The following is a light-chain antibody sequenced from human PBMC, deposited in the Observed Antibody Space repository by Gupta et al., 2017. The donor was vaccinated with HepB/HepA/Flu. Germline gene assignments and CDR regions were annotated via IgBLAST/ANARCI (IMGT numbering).Light chain of an antibody. Sequence: DIRLTQSPPTLSGSVGDRVTMTCRASQNIDNWLAWYQQKPGKPPLLLFSQASFSEAEVPSRFNGSDVGTDFTLTISHLQPADSAIYYCQQYHRYPITFGLGTRLDIK. CDR3: QQYHRYPIT. V-gene: IGKV1-5*01. CDR1: QNIDNW. CDR2: QAS. J-gene: IGKJ5*01.